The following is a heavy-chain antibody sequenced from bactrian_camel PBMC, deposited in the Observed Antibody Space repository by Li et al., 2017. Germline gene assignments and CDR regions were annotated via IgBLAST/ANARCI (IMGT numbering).Heavy chain of an antibody. D-gene: IGHD5*01. J-gene: IGHJ7*01. Sequence: HVQLVESGGGSVQAGGSLRLSCGVSGRSSGSSFCMGWFHQAPGKEREAVAAYYAITNTRYADSVKGRFTISRDTAKSMFYLQMNSLAPEDTAVYYCGVDLGLRRDAACDGMDYGGKGTQVTVS. V-gene: IGHV3S57*01. CDR2: YYAITNT. CDR1: GRSSGSSFC.